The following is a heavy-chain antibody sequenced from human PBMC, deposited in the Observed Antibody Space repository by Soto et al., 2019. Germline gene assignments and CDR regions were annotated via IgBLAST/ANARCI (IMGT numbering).Heavy chain of an antibody. CDR3: AIGAYYGIS. V-gene: IGHV4-59*01. Sequence: QVQLQESGPGLVKPSETLSLTCTVSGVSISSYDWSWIRQPPGKGLEWIGDIYYTGNSNYNPSLKSRVTISIDTSKSQFSLKLSSVTAADTAVYYCAIGAYYGISWGQGSLVTVSS. CDR1: GVSISSYD. CDR2: IYYTGNS. D-gene: IGHD3-9*01. J-gene: IGHJ4*02.